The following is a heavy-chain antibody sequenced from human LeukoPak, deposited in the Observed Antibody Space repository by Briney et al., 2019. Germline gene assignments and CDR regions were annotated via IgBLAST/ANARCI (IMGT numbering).Heavy chain of an antibody. CDR1: GFTFSSYS. CDR2: INSDGSST. Sequence: PGGSLRLSCAASGFTFSSYSMNWVRQAPGKGLVWVSRINSDGSSTSYADSVKGRFTISRDNAKNTLYLQMNSLRAEDTAVYYCARVTGYCSSTSCAYYFDYWGQGTLVTVSS. CDR3: ARVTGYCSSTSCAYYFDY. V-gene: IGHV3-74*01. D-gene: IGHD2-2*01. J-gene: IGHJ4*02.